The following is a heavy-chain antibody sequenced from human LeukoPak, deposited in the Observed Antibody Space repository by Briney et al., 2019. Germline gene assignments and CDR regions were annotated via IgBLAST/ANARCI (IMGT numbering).Heavy chain of an antibody. V-gene: IGHV3-30*02. CDR1: GFSFSSYG. D-gene: IGHD3-10*01. Sequence: GGSLRLSCAASGFSFSSYGMHWARQAPGKGLEWVAFIPNDEDNKYYADSVKGRFTISRDNSKNTVFLLMHSLRGEDTAVYYCASQLLWFGDVLNLLDYWGQGTLVTVSS. CDR3: ASQLLWFGDVLNLLDY. J-gene: IGHJ4*02. CDR2: IPNDEDNK.